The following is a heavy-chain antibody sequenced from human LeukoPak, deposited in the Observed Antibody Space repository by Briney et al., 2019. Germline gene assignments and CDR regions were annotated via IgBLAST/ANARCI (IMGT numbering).Heavy chain of an antibody. CDR1: GGSFSGYY. D-gene: IGHD3-10*01. V-gene: IGHV4-34*01. CDR3: ARVQITMVRGVNSFDY. J-gene: IGHJ4*02. Sequence: SETLSLTCAVYGGSFSGYYWSWIRQPPGKGLEWIGEINHSGSTNYNPSLKSRVTISVDTSKNQFSLKLSSVTAADTAVYCCARVQITMVRGVNSFDYWGQGTLVTVSS. CDR2: INHSGST.